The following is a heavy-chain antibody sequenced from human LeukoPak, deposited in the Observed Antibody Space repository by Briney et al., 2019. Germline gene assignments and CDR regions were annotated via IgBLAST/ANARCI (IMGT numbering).Heavy chain of an antibody. Sequence: PSETLSLTCTVSGGSISSADYYWTWIPQPPGKGLEWIGYISHSGGTYYNSSLLSRVTISADRSKNQFFLTLGSVTAADTAVYFCARAGDSSGYEYYFDYWGQGTLVTVSS. CDR1: GGSISSADYY. J-gene: IGHJ4*02. V-gene: IGHV4-30-2*01. CDR3: ARAGDSSGYEYYFDY. D-gene: IGHD3-22*01. CDR2: ISHSGGT.